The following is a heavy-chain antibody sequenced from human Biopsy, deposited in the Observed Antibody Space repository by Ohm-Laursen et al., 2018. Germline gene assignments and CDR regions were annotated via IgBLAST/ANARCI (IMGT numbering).Heavy chain of an antibody. Sequence: TLSLLCSVSGRPISRDWQSWIRQTPGKALEWIGYVYYRGTTTYNPSLRSRVSISVDTSMDQISLRLQSVTAADTAIYYCSKATNGTGCPYYYFYCLDIWGQGTPVTVSS. CDR2: VYYRGTT. CDR3: SKATNGTGCPYYYFYCLDI. D-gene: IGHD2-8*02. CDR1: GRPISRDW. V-gene: IGHV4-59*07. J-gene: IGHJ6*02.